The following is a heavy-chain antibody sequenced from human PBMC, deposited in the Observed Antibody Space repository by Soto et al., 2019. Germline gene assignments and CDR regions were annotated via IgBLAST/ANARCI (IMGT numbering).Heavy chain of an antibody. Sequence: PGGSLRLSCAASGFTVSSNYMSWVRQAPGKGLEWVSVIYSGGSTYYADSVKGRFTISRDNSKNTLYLQMNSLRAEDTAVYYCARDVIRAPGKAYYYYLDVWGKGTTVTVSS. CDR1: GFTVSSNY. D-gene: IGHD3-3*01. CDR2: IYSGGST. J-gene: IGHJ6*03. CDR3: ARDVIRAPGKAYYYYLDV. V-gene: IGHV3-66*01.